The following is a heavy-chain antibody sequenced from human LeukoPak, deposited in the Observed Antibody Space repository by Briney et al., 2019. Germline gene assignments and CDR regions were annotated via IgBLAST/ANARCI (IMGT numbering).Heavy chain of an antibody. Sequence: GGSLRLSCAASGFTFSSYSMNWVRQAPGKGLEWVSSISGSSTYIYYADSVKGRFTISRDNAKNSLYLQMNSLRAEDTTVYYCASGYSYVSDYWGQGTLVTVSS. CDR2: ISGSSTYI. J-gene: IGHJ4*02. CDR1: GFTFSSYS. D-gene: IGHD5-18*01. V-gene: IGHV3-21*01. CDR3: ASGYSYVSDY.